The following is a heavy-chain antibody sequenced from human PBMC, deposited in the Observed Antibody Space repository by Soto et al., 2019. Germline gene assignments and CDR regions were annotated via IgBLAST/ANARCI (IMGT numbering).Heavy chain of an antibody. CDR2: ISYDGSNK. D-gene: IGHD6-6*01. V-gene: IGHV3-30-3*01. CDR3: ARERSSSYGMDV. Sequence: QVQLVESGGGVVQPGRSLRLSCAASGFTFSSYAMHWVRQAPGKGLEWVAVISYDGSNKYYADSVKGRFTISRDNSKNTLDLQMNSLRAEDTAVYYCARERSSSYGMDVWGQGTTVTVSS. J-gene: IGHJ6*02. CDR1: GFTFSSYA.